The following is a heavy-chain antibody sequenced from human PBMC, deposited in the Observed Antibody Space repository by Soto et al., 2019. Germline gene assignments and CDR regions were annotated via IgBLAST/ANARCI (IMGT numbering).Heavy chain of an antibody. CDR3: ARIYDFWSGYYALVDY. D-gene: IGHD3-3*01. V-gene: IGHV2-26*01. Sequence: SGPTLVNPTETLTLTCTVSGFSLSNARMGVSWIRQPPGKALEWLAHIFSNDEKSYSTPLKSRLTISKDTSKSQVVLTMTNMDPVDTATYYCARIYDFWSGYYALVDYWGQGTLVTVSS. CDR1: GFSLSNARMG. CDR2: IFSNDEK. J-gene: IGHJ4*02.